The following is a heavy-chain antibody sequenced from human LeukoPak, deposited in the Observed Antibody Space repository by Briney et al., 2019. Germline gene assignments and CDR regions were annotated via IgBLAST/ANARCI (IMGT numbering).Heavy chain of an antibody. Sequence: SVKVSCKASGGTFSSYAISWVRQAPGQGLEWMGGIIPIFGTANYAQKFQGRVTITADESTSTAYMELGSLRSEDTAVYYCAIWPTVSNHYFDYWGQGTLVTVSS. D-gene: IGHD4-17*01. CDR1: GGTFSSYA. CDR3: AIWPTVSNHYFDY. V-gene: IGHV1-69*13. CDR2: IIPIFGTA. J-gene: IGHJ4*02.